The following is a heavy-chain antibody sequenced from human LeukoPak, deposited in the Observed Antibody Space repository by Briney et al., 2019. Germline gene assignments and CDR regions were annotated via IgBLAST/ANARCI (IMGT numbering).Heavy chain of an antibody. CDR3: ARDGTSQGTPDLNWFDP. D-gene: IGHD3-3*01. J-gene: IGHJ5*02. CDR2: ISGSGGST. V-gene: IGHV3-23*01. Sequence: GGSLRPSCAASGFTFSSYAMSWVRQAPGKGLEWVSAISGSGGSTYYADSVKGRFTISRDNAKNSLYLQMNSLRAEDTAVYYCARDGTSQGTPDLNWFDPWGQGTLVTVSS. CDR1: GFTFSSYA.